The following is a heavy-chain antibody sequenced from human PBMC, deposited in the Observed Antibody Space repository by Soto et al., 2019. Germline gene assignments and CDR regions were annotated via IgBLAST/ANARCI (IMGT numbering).Heavy chain of an antibody. CDR1: GFTFSSYA. V-gene: IGHV3-23*01. CDR2: ISGSGGST. J-gene: IGHJ4*02. CDR3: AKANTYYYDSSGYIFDY. Sequence: GGSLRLSCAASGFTFSSYAMSWVRQAPGKGLEWVSVISGSGGSTYYADSVKGRFTISRDNSKNTLYLQMNSLRAEDTAVYYYAKANTYYYDSSGYIFDYWGQGTLVTVSS. D-gene: IGHD3-22*01.